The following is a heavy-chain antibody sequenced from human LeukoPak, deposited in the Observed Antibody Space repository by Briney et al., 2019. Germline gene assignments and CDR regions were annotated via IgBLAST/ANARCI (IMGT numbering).Heavy chain of an antibody. V-gene: IGHV3-30*01. CDR3: ARRYCSSTSCKTNYYYYMDV. Sequence: GGSLRLSCAASGFRFNNYAMHWVRQAPGKGLEWVAVISYDGSNKYYADSVKGRFTISRDNSKNTLYLQMNSLRAEDTAVYYCARRYCSSTSCKTNYYYYMDVWGKGTTVTVSS. D-gene: IGHD2-2*01. CDR2: ISYDGSNK. J-gene: IGHJ6*03. CDR1: GFRFNNYA.